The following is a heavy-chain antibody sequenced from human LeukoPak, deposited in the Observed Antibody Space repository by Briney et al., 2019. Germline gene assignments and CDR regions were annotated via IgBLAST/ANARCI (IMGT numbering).Heavy chain of an antibody. Sequence: GGSLRLSCAASGFTFSEYYITWIRQAPGKGLEWVSHISSSGRLMQYADSVRGRFTITSDNAQNFMSLQMNNLKPEDTAVYYCARDTNNGLDVWGRGTTVTVS. CDR3: ARDTNNGLDV. CDR2: ISSSGRLM. V-gene: IGHV3-11*01. J-gene: IGHJ6*02. D-gene: IGHD1-14*01. CDR1: GFTFSEYY.